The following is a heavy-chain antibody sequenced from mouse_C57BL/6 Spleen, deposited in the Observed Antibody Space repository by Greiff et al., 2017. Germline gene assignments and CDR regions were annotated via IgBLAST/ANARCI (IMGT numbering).Heavy chain of an antibody. V-gene: IGHV5-16*01. CDR1: GFTFSDYY. J-gene: IGHJ2*01. CDR3: ARDDYFDY. CDR2: INYDGSST. Sequence: EVMLVESEGGLVQPGSSMQLSCTASGFTFSDYYMAWVRQVPEKGLEWVANINYDGSSTYYLDSLKSRFIISRDNAKNILYLQMSSLKSEDTATYYCARDDYFDYWGQGTTLTVSS.